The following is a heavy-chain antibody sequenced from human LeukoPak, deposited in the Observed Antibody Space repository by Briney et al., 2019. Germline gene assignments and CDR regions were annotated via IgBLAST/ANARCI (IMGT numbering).Heavy chain of an antibody. J-gene: IGHJ6*02. D-gene: IGHD3-10*01. V-gene: IGHV3-72*01. Sequence: GGSLRLSCAASGFTFSDRDMDWVRQAPGKGLEWGGRSRNKAKSHTTEYAASVKGRFTISRDNSNNSVWLQMNSLKTEDTAVYYCALWSYYYYGLDVWGQGTTVTVSS. CDR3: ALWSYYYYGLDV. CDR1: GFTFSDRD. CDR2: SRNKAKSHTT.